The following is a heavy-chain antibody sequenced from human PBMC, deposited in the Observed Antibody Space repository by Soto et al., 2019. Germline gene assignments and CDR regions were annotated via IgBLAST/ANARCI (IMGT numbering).Heavy chain of an antibody. CDR2: FDPEDGET. CDR1: GYSLTGLS. J-gene: IGHJ4*02. Sequence: ASVKVSCKVSGYSLTGLSMHSVRQAPGKGLEWMGGFDPEDGETIYAQKFQGRVTMTEDTSTDTAYMELSSLRSEDTAVYYCATFAGIPGLAFDYWGQGTLVTVSS. D-gene: IGHD6-13*01. V-gene: IGHV1-24*01. CDR3: ATFAGIPGLAFDY.